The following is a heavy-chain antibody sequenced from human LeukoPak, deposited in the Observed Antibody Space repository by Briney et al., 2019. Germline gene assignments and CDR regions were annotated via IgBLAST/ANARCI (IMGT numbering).Heavy chain of an antibody. CDR3: ARVDYGDYGFDP. J-gene: IGHJ5*02. D-gene: IGHD4-17*01. V-gene: IGHV1-8*02. CDR1: GYTFTSYD. CDR2: MNPNSGNT. Sequence: ALVKVSCKASGYTFTSYDINWVRQATGQGLEWMGWMNPNSGNTGYAQKFQGRVTMTRNTSISTAYMELSSLRSEDTAVYYCARVDYGDYGFDPWGQGTLVTVSS.